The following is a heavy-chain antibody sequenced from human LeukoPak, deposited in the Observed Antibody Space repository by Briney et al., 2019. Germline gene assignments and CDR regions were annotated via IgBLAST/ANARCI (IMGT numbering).Heavy chain of an antibody. D-gene: IGHD3-10*01. CDR1: GFTFSSYA. Sequence: PGRSLRLSCAASGFTFSSYAMHWVRQAPGKGLEWVAVISYDGSNKYYAGSVKGRFTISRDNSKNTLYLQMNSLRAEDTAVYYCARAMVVDQLWFGELLDWGQGTLVTVSS. J-gene: IGHJ4*02. CDR3: ARAMVVDQLWFGELLD. CDR2: ISYDGSNK. V-gene: IGHV3-30-3*01.